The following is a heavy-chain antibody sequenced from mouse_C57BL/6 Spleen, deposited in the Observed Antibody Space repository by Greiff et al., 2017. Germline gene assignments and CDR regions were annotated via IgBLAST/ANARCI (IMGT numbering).Heavy chain of an antibody. CDR2: ISGGGGNT. Sequence: DVMLVESGGGLVKPGGSLKLSCAASGFTFSSYTMSWVRQTPEKRLEWVATISGGGGNTYYPDSVKGRFTISRDNAKNTLYLQMSSLRSEDTALYYCARLLYGNYFDYWGQGTTLTVSS. J-gene: IGHJ2*01. D-gene: IGHD1-1*01. CDR3: ARLLYGNYFDY. CDR1: GFTFSSYT. V-gene: IGHV5-9*01.